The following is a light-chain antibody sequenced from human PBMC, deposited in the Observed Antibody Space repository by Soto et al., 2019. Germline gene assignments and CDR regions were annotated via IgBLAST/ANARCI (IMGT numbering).Light chain of an antibody. J-gene: IGKJ1*01. Sequence: DIQMTQSPSTLSASVGDRVTITCRAIQSIRSWLAWYQQKPGKAPTLLTYKAPSIESGVPSRFSSSGYGKEFPLTISSLQHDDVATYYCQQYNSYSLTFGQGTKVEIK. CDR1: QSIRSW. CDR3: QQYNSYSLT. CDR2: KAP. V-gene: IGKV1-5*03.